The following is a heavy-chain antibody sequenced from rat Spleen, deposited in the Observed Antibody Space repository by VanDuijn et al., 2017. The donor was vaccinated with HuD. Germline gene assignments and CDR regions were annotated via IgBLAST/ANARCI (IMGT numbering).Heavy chain of an antibody. CDR2: MWSGGST. D-gene: IGHD1-2*01. Sequence: QVQLMESGPGLVQPSETLSLTCTVSGFSLTSYNVHWVRQPPGKGLEWMGVMWSGGSTDYNSALKSRLSISRDTSKNQVFLKMNSLQREDTTTYYCAREWHYSSSGDSPFAYWGQGTLVTVSS. J-gene: IGHJ3*01. CDR3: AREWHYSSSGDSPFAY. V-gene: IGHV2-45*01. CDR1: GFSLTSYN.